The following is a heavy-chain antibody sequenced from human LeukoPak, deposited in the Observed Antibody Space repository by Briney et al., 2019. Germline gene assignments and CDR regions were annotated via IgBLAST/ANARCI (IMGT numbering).Heavy chain of an antibody. Sequence: PGGSLRLSCAASGFTFSSYAMIWVRQAPGKGLEGVSAISGSGGSTYYADSVKGRFTISRDNSKNTLYLQMNSLRAEDTAVYYRAKDATNIVEGNWFDPWGQGTLVTVSS. CDR1: GFTFSSYA. J-gene: IGHJ5*02. D-gene: IGHD2/OR15-2a*01. CDR2: ISGSGGST. V-gene: IGHV3-23*01. CDR3: AKDATNIVEGNWFDP.